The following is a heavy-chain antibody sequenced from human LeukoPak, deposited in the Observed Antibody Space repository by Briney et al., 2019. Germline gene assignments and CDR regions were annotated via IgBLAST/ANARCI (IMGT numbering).Heavy chain of an antibody. CDR1: GFTFSSYS. CDR3: AKSGYNRFDY. V-gene: IGHV3-48*01. Sequence: PGGSLRLSCAASGFTFSSYSMNWVRQAPGKGLEWVSYISSSSSTIYYADSVKGRFTISRDNSKNTLYLQMNSLRAEDTAVYYCAKSGYNRFDYWGQGTLVTVSS. J-gene: IGHJ4*02. CDR2: ISSSSSTI. D-gene: IGHD5-24*01.